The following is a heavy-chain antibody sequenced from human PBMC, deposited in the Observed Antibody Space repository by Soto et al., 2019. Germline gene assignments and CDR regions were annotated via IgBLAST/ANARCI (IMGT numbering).Heavy chain of an antibody. D-gene: IGHD3-22*01. CDR3: ARDRAHFYESSGRLDL. CDR1: GDSMNNGDYF. J-gene: IGHJ4*02. Sequence: SETLSLTCSVSGDSMNNGDYFWTWIRQTPGKGLQWIGYISYSGSTFYNPSLKTRLAMSVDTSKNQFSVRLRSVTAADTAVYYCARDRAHFYESSGRLDLWGQGMWVTVSS. V-gene: IGHV4-30-4*01. CDR2: ISYSGST.